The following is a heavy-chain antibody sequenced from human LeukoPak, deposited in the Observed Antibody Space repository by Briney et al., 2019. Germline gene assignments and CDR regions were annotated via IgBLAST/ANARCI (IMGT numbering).Heavy chain of an antibody. CDR1: GFTFSSYG. CDR3: AKYYYDSSGPDAFDI. V-gene: IGHV3-23*01. D-gene: IGHD3-22*01. J-gene: IGHJ3*02. CDR2: ISGSGGST. Sequence: SGGSLRLSCAASGFTFSSYGMSWVHQAPGKGLEWVSAISGSGGSTYYADSVKGRFTISRDNSKNTLYLQMNSLRAEDTAVYYCAKYYYDSSGPDAFDIWGQGTMVTVSS.